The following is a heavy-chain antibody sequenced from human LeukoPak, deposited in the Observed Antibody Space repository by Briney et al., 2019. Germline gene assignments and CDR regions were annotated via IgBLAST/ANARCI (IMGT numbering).Heavy chain of an antibody. D-gene: IGHD2-2*01. CDR3: ARDVSYANFDY. Sequence: ASVKLSCKASGHTFTGYYMHWVRQAPGQGLGGMGWINPNSGGTNYAQKFRGRVTMTRDTSISTAYMELSRLRSDDTAVYYCARDVSYANFDYWGQGTLVTVSS. J-gene: IGHJ4*02. CDR1: GHTFTGYY. V-gene: IGHV1-2*02. CDR2: INPNSGGT.